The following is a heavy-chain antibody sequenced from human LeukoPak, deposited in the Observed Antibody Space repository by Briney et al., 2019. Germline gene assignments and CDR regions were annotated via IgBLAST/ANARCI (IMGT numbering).Heavy chain of an antibody. V-gene: IGHV3-48*01. J-gene: IGHJ1*01. CDR1: GFTFSSYG. CDR3: AREGHTRYCSSTSCYFAEYFQH. Sequence: GGSLRLSCAASGFTFSSYGMNWARQAPGKGLEWVSYISSSSSTIYYADSVKGRFTISRDNAKNSLYLQMNSLRAEDTAVYYCAREGHTRYCSSTSCYFAEYFQHWGQGTLVTVSS. CDR2: ISSSSSTI. D-gene: IGHD2-2*01.